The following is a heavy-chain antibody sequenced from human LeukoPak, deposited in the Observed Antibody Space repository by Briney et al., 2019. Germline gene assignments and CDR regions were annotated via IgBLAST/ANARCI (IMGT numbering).Heavy chain of an antibody. D-gene: IGHD3-22*01. Sequence: SETLSLTCTVSGGSISSGDYYWSWIRQPPGKGLEWIAFMYYSGSTYYNPSLKSRVTMSADTSKNQLSLKLSSVTAADTAVYYCARPYYYDSRIDPWGQGILVTVSS. CDR3: ARPYYYDSRIDP. V-gene: IGHV4-30-4*01. CDR1: GGSISSGDYY. CDR2: MYYSGST. J-gene: IGHJ5*02.